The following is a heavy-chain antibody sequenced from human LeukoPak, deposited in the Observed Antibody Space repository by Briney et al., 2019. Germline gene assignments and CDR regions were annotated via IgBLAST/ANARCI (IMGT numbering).Heavy chain of an antibody. CDR2: INPSGGST. CDR3: AREGNIVVV. Sequence: GASVKVSCKASGYTFTSYYVHWVRQAPGQGLEWTGVINPSGGSTNYAQKFQGRVTMTRDTSTSTVYMELSSLRSEDTAVYYCAREGNIVVVWGQGTLVTVSS. J-gene: IGHJ4*02. V-gene: IGHV1-46*01. CDR1: GYTFTSYY. D-gene: IGHD2-15*01.